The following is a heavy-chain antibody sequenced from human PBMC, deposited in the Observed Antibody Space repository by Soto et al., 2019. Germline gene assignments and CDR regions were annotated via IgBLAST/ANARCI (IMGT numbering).Heavy chain of an antibody. D-gene: IGHD6-13*01. CDR2: ISGSGGST. Sequence: PGGSLRLSCAASGFTFSSYAMSWVRQAPGKGLEWVSAISGSGGSTYYADSVKGRFTISRDNSKNTLYLQMNSLRAEDTAVYYCAKANRIAAAGTEWFDPWGQGTLVTVSS. CDR1: GFTFSSYA. CDR3: AKANRIAAAGTEWFDP. V-gene: IGHV3-23*01. J-gene: IGHJ5*02.